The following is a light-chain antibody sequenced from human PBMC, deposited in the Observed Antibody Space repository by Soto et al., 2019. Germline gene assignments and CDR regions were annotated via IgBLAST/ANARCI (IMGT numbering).Light chain of an antibody. CDR1: QSVSSSY. J-gene: IGKJ4*01. V-gene: IGKV3-20*01. Sequence: EIVLTQSPGTLSLSPRERATLSCRASQSVSSSYLAWYQQKPGQAPRLLIYGASSRATGIPDRFSGSGSGTDFTLTISRLEPEDFAVYYCQQYGSSSLTFGGGTKV. CDR3: QQYGSSSLT. CDR2: GAS.